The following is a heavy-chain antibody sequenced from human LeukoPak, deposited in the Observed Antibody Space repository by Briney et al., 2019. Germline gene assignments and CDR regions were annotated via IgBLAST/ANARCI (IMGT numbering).Heavy chain of an antibody. CDR3: ARDWRGSYFPDF. J-gene: IGHJ4*02. CDR1: GYTLTDYY. Sequence: ASVKVSCKASGYTLTDYYMHWVRQAPGQGLEWMGWINPNSGDTNYAQNFQGRVTKTRDTSISTAYMELSRLTSDDTAIYYCARDWRGSYFPDFWGQGTLVTVSS. V-gene: IGHV1-2*02. D-gene: IGHD1-26*01. CDR2: INPNSGDT.